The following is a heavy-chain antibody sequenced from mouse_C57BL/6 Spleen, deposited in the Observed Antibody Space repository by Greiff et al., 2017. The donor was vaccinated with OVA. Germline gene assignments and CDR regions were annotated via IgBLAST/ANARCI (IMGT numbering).Heavy chain of an antibody. D-gene: IGHD3-2*02. CDR2: IYPGSGST. V-gene: IGHV1-55*01. CDR3: ARTSPWLRDAMDY. CDR1: GYTFTSYW. J-gene: IGHJ4*01. Sequence: QVQLQQPGAELVKPGASVKMSCKASGYTFTSYWITWVKQRPGQGLEWIGDIYPGSGSTNYNEKFKSKATLTVDTSSSTAYMQLSSLTSEDSAVYYCARTSPWLRDAMDYWGQGTSVTVSS.